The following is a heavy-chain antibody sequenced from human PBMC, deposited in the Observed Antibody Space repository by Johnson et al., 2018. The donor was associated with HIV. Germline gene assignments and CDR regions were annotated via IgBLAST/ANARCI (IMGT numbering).Heavy chain of an antibody. D-gene: IGHD3-3*01. CDR1: GFAFRNYG. V-gene: IGHV3-33*06. CDR3: AKPYYDFWSGYYEYNAFDL. Sequence: QVHLVESGGGVVQPGTSLRLSCAASGFAFRNYGMHWVRQAPGKGLEWVALIWYDGTDKYYADSVKGRFSISRDNSKNTLNLQMNSLRAEDTAVYYCAKPYYDFWSGYYEYNAFDLWGQGTSVTVS. J-gene: IGHJ3*01. CDR2: IWYDGTDK.